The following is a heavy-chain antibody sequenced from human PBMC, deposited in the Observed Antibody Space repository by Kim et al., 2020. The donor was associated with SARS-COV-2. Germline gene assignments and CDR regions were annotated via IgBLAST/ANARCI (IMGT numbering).Heavy chain of an antibody. Sequence: SETLSLTCTVSGGSISSYYWSWIRQPPGKGLEWIGYIYYSGSTNYNPSLKSRVTISVDTSKNQFSLKLSSVTAADTAVYYCARAVIRELPGGVWFAPWGQGTLVTVSS. CDR3: ARAVIRELPGGVWFAP. CDR2: IYYSGST. CDR1: GGSISSYY. V-gene: IGHV4-59*01. D-gene: IGHD1-26*01. J-gene: IGHJ5*02.